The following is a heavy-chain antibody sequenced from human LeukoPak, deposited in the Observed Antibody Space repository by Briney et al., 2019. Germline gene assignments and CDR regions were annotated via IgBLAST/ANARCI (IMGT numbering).Heavy chain of an antibody. CDR1: GGSISSSNW. Sequence: PSGTLSLTCAVPGGSISSSNWWSWVRQPPGKGLEWIGEIYHSGSTNYNPSLKSRVTISVDKSKNQFSLKLSSVTAADTAVYYCARLTGGSGSLFDYWGQGTLVTVSS. D-gene: IGHD3-10*01. CDR2: IYHSGST. J-gene: IGHJ4*02. CDR3: ARLTGGSGSLFDY. V-gene: IGHV4-4*02.